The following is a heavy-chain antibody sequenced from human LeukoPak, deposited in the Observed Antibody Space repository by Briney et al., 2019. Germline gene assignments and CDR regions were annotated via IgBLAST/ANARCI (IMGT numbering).Heavy chain of an antibody. CDR2: INPNSGGT. CDR1: GYTFTGYY. Sequence: GASVKVSCKASGYTFTGYYMHWVRQAPGQGLEWMGWINPNSGGTNYAQKFQSRVTMTRDTSISTAYMELSRLRSDDTAVYYCARDEDYDFWSGYSGLGYWGQGTLVTVSS. CDR3: ARDEDYDFWSGYSGLGY. V-gene: IGHV1-2*02. J-gene: IGHJ4*02. D-gene: IGHD3-3*01.